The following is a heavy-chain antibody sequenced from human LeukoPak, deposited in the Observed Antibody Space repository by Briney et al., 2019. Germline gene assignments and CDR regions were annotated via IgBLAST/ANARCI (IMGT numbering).Heavy chain of an antibody. CDR2: IRSKANRYAT. Sequence: PWGSLRLSCAASGFTFSDSVIHWVRQASGKGLEWVGRIRSKANRYATAYAASVKDRFTISRDDSKSTAYLQMNSLKTEDMAVYYCTGGYSGYDINYWGQGTLVTVSS. D-gene: IGHD5-12*01. V-gene: IGHV3-73*01. CDR3: TGGYSGYDINY. CDR1: GFTFSDSV. J-gene: IGHJ4*02.